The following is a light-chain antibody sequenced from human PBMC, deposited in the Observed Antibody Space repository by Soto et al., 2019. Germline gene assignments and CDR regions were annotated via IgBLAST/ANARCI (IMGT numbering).Light chain of an antibody. Sequence: EIVLTQSPGTLSFSPGERATLSCRASQSVRSNFLAWYRQKPGQPPKLLIYHASNRVTGIPDRFSGSGSGTDFTLTISRLEPEDFAVYYCQQYGGSPVTFGQGTKVEMK. CDR1: QSVRSNF. CDR3: QQYGGSPVT. CDR2: HAS. J-gene: IGKJ1*01. V-gene: IGKV3-20*01.